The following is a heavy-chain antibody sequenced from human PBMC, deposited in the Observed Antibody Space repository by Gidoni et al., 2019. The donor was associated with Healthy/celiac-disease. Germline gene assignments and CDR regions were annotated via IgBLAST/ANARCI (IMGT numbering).Heavy chain of an antibody. V-gene: IGHV2-26*01. J-gene: IGHJ3*02. Sequence: QVTLKESGPVLVKPTETLPLTCTVAGFSLSNARLGVSWIRQPPGKALEWLAHSFSYDEKSYSPALKSLLTISKDTSKSQGVLTMTNMDLVDTATYYCARPGSGWFGDDAFDIWGQGTMVTVSS. CDR3: ARPGSGWFGDDAFDI. CDR2: SFSYDEK. D-gene: IGHD3-10*01. CDR1: GFSLSNARLG.